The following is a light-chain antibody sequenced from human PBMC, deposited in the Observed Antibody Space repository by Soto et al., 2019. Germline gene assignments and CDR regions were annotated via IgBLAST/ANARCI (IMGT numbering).Light chain of an antibody. CDR2: AAS. CDR3: QRTHSVPLT. J-gene: IGKJ5*01. Sequence: DIQMTQSPSSLSASVGDRVTITCRASETISRSLNWFQQKPGKAPKLLIYAASILQNEVPSRFSGSGSGTDFILSITSLQFEDFATYYCQRTHSVPLTFGQGTRLEI. CDR1: ETISRS. V-gene: IGKV1-39*01.